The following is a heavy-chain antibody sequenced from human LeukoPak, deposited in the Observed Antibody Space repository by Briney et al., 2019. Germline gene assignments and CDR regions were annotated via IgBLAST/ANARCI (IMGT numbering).Heavy chain of an antibody. CDR2: ISGDKTNT. Sequence: ASVKVSCKASGYTFSPYAVIWVRQAPGQGLQWMGWISGDKTNTIYARNFQGRVTMTTDTSANSAYIELRGLRSDDSAVYYCARLVLDRTGFYYFDYWGQGTPVTVSA. CDR3: ARLVLDRTGFYYFDY. J-gene: IGHJ4*02. D-gene: IGHD3-22*01. V-gene: IGHV1-18*01. CDR1: GYTFSPYA.